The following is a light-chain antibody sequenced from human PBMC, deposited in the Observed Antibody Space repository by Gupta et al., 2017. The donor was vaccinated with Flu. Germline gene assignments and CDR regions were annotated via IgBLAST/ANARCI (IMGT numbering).Light chain of an antibody. CDR1: QSISSW. CDR2: KAS. CDR3: QQYDGFPT. V-gene: IGKV1-5*03. Sequence: VGDRVTITCRASQSISSWFAWYQQKPGQAPQLLIYKASSLESGVPSRFSGSGSGKAFTLTISGLQPDDFATYYCQQYDGFPTFGQGTKVEIK. J-gene: IGKJ1*01.